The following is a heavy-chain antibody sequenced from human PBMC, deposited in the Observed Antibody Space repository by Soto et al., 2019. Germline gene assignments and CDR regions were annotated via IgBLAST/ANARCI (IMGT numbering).Heavy chain of an antibody. CDR2: INAGNGNT. V-gene: IGHV1-3*01. CDR1: GYTFTSYA. D-gene: IGHD2-2*01. Sequence: ASVKVSCTASGYTFTSYAMHWVRQAPGQRLEWVGWINAGNGNTKYSQKFQGRVTITRDTSASTAYMELSSLRSEDTAVYYCARGKGIVVVPADWFDPWGQGTLVTVSS. CDR3: ARGKGIVVVPADWFDP. J-gene: IGHJ5*02.